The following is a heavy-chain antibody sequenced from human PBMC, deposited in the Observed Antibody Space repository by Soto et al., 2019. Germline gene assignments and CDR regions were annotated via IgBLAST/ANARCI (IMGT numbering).Heavy chain of an antibody. CDR2: IHDSESA. CDR3: ARGAWYSYGSYYAYDMDV. CDR1: GGSISNYY. Sequence: QVQLQESGPGLVKPSEPLSLTCTVSGGSISNYYWTWIRQPPGKGLEWIGYIHDSESANYTPSLKSRVTISVDTSKNQFSLKLSSVTAADTAVYYCARGAWYSYGSYYAYDMDVWGQGTTVTVSS. J-gene: IGHJ6*02. D-gene: IGHD5-18*01. V-gene: IGHV4-59*08.